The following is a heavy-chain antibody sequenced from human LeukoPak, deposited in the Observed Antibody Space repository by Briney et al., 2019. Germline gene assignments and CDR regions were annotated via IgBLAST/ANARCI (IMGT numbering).Heavy chain of an antibody. CDR2: ISAYNGNT. Sequence: ASVKVSCKASGYTFTSYDINWVRQATGQGLEWMGWISAYNGNTNYAQKVQGRVTMTTDTSTTTAYMELRSLRSDDTAVYYCARGPIIDIAIIPAADEYYYMDVWGKGTTVTVSS. V-gene: IGHV1-18*01. D-gene: IGHD2-2*01. J-gene: IGHJ6*03. CDR3: ARGPIIDIAIIPAADEYYYMDV. CDR1: GYTFTSYD.